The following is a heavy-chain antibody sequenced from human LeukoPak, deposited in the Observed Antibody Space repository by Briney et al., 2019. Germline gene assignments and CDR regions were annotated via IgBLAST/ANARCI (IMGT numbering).Heavy chain of an antibody. CDR1: GPSISSGTYY. J-gene: IGHJ4*02. CDR3: ARVTTGGYYNC. D-gene: IGHD3-22*01. V-gene: IGHV4-61*02. CDR2: IYTTGST. Sequence: SQTLSLTCTVAGPSISSGTYYWAWIRQPAGKGLEWIARIYTTGSTNYNPSLKSRVTMSTDTSKNQFSLKLSSVTAADTAVYYCARVTTGGYYNCWGQGTLVTVSS.